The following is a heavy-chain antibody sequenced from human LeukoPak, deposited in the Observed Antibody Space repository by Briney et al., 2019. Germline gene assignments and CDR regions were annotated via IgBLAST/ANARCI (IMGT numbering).Heavy chain of an antibody. D-gene: IGHD3-10*01. V-gene: IGHV3-7*01. CDR3: ARDRGYYYGSGSYYTY. CDR2: IKQDGSEK. J-gene: IGHJ4*02. CDR1: GFTFSSYW. Sequence: GGSLRLSCAASGFTFSSYWMSWVRQAPGKGLEWVANIKQDGSEKYYVDSVKGRFTTSRDNAKNSLYLQMNSLRAEDTAVYYCARDRGYYYGSGSYYTYWGQGTLVTVSS.